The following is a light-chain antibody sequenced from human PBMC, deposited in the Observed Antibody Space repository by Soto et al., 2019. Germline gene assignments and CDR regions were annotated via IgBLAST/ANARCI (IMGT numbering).Light chain of an antibody. CDR1: QSMNDW. CDR2: DAS. J-gene: IGKJ1*01. Sequence: DIQMTQSPSTLSASVGDRVTITCRASQSMNDWLAWYQQKPGKAPKVLIYDASILQSGVPSRFSGSGSGTEFTLTIGSLQPDDVATYYCLRYNAFSQTFGQGTKVEI. CDR3: LRYNAFSQT. V-gene: IGKV1-5*01.